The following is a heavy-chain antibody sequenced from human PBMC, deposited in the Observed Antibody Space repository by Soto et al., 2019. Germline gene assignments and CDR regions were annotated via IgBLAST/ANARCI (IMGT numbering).Heavy chain of an antibody. J-gene: IGHJ5*02. CDR3: ARDNSSSWYGQTNWFDP. CDR2: IWYDGSNK. V-gene: IGHV3-33*01. D-gene: IGHD6-13*01. Sequence: QVQLVESGGGVVQPGRSLRLSCAASGFTFSSYGMHWVRQAPGNGLEWVAVIWYDGSNKYYADSVKGRFTISRDNSKNTLYLQMNSLRAEDTAVYYCARDNSSSWYGQTNWFDPWGQGTLVTVSS. CDR1: GFTFSSYG.